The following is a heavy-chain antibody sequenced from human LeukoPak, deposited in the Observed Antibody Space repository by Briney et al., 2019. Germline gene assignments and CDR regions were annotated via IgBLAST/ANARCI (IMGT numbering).Heavy chain of an antibody. Sequence: ASVKVSCKASGGTFSSYAISWVRQAPGQGLEWMGGIIPIFGTANYAQKFQGRVTITADESTSTAYMELSSLRSEDTAVYYCAREGLDTAMDYYYYYYMDVWGKGTTVTISS. CDR1: GGTFSSYA. J-gene: IGHJ6*03. CDR2: IIPIFGTA. D-gene: IGHD5-18*01. CDR3: AREGLDTAMDYYYYYYMDV. V-gene: IGHV1-69*13.